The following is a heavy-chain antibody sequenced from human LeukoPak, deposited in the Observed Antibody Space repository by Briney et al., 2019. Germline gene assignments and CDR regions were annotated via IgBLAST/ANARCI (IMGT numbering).Heavy chain of an antibody. Sequence: GGSLRLSCAASGFTFSSYDMSWVRQAPGKGLEWVSAISGSGGSTYYADSVKGRFTISRDNSKNTLYLQMNSLRAEDTAVYYCAKGSSAALYYFDYWGQGTLVTVSS. V-gene: IGHV3-23*01. CDR2: ISGSGGST. J-gene: IGHJ4*02. CDR1: GFTFSSYD. CDR3: AKGSSAALYYFDY. D-gene: IGHD2-2*01.